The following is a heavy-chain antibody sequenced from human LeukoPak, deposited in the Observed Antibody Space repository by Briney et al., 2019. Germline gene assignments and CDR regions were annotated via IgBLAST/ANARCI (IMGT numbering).Heavy chain of an antibody. CDR2: INHSGST. CDR1: GGSFSGYY. V-gene: IGHV4-34*01. D-gene: IGHD2-15*01. J-gene: IGHJ4*02. Sequence: SETLSLTCAVYGGSFSGYYWSWIRQPPGKGLEWIGEINHSGSTNYNPSLKSRVTISVDTSKNQFSLKLSSVTAADTAVYYCARVPNLVAAQPPPGLDFDYWGQGTLVTVSS. CDR3: ARVPNLVAAQPPPGLDFDY.